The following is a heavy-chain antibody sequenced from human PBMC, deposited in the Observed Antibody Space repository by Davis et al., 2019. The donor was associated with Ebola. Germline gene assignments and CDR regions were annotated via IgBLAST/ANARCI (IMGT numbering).Heavy chain of an antibody. Sequence: MPSETLSLTCTVSGGSISSSSYYWGWIRQPPGKGLEWIGSIYYSGSTYYNPSLKSRVTISVDTSKNQFSLKVSSVTAADTAVYYCARQEILWFGELLFKDYGMDVWGKGTTVTVSS. V-gene: IGHV4-39*01. CDR3: ARQEILWFGELLFKDYGMDV. CDR2: IYYSGST. D-gene: IGHD3-10*01. CDR1: GGSISSSSYY. J-gene: IGHJ6*04.